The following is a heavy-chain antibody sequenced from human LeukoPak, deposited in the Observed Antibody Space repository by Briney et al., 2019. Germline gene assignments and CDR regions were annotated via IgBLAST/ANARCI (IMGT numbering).Heavy chain of an antibody. CDR3: VRDLGGRSGH. V-gene: IGHV3-23*01. Sequence: PGGSLRLSCAASVFTFSNYAMSWVRQAPGKGLEWVSALTTHGDRTYYADSVKGRFTIFRDNAKNTLYLQMNSLRAEDTAVYYCVRDLGGRSGHWGQGTLVTVSS. D-gene: IGHD1-26*01. CDR1: VFTFSNYA. J-gene: IGHJ4*02. CDR2: LTTHGDRT.